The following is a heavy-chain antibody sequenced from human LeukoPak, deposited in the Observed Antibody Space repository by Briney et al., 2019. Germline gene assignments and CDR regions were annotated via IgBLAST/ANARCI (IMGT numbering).Heavy chain of an antibody. D-gene: IGHD1-26*01. CDR2: INTDGSVT. CDR3: VTDRYSDSAFGD. Sequence: GGSLRLSCAASGITLSTFWMRWVRQTPGEGLVWVSRINTDGSVTNYADSVEGRFTISRDNAKNTLYLQMNDLRAGDTAVYYCVTDRYSDSAFGDWGQGTLVTVSS. CDR1: GITLSTFW. V-gene: IGHV3-74*01. J-gene: IGHJ4*02.